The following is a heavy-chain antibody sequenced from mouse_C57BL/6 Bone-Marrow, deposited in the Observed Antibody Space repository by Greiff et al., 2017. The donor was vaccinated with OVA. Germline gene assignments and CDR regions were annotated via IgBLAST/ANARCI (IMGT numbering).Heavy chain of an antibody. Sequence: EVMLVESGGGLVKPGGSLKLSCAASGFTFSSYAMSWVRQTPEKRLEWVATISDGGSYTYYPDNVKGRFTISRDNAKNNLYLQMSHLKSEDTAMYYCAKDLITTVVAPNCFDYWGQGTTLTVSS. V-gene: IGHV5-4*01. CDR3: AKDLITTVVAPNCFDY. D-gene: IGHD1-1*01. CDR1: GFTFSSYA. J-gene: IGHJ2*01. CDR2: ISDGGSYT.